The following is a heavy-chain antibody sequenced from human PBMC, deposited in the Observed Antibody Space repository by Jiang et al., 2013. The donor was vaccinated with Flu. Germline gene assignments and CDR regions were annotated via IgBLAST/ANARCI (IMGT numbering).Heavy chain of an antibody. CDR3: AREGLGDGFDM. V-gene: IGHV1-69*04. CDR1: GVTFSSYA. J-gene: IGHJ3*02. CDR2: IIPLLGIT. D-gene: IGHD3/OR15-3a*01. Sequence: EVKKPGSSVKVSCKASGVTFSSYAISWVRQAPGQGLEWMGRIIPLLGITKDAQKLQGRVNITADKSTSTVYMELRSLRSEDTAVYYCAREGLGDGFDMWGQGTLVTVSS.